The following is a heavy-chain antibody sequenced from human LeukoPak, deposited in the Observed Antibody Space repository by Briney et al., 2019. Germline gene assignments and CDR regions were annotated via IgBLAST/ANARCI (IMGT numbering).Heavy chain of an antibody. Sequence: PGGSLRLSCTTSGFTSDSYWMSWVRQAPGKGLEWVANIKEDGSEKYYVDSVKGRFTISRDNAKNSVYLQMNSLRAEDTAVYYCAREIGSAARGRWGQGTLVIVSS. D-gene: IGHD6-13*01. J-gene: IGHJ4*02. CDR3: AREIGSAARGR. V-gene: IGHV3-7*05. CDR2: IKEDGSEK. CDR1: GFTSDSYW.